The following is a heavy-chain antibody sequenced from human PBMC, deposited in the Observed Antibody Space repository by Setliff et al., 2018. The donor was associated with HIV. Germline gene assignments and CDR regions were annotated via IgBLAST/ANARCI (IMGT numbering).Heavy chain of an antibody. CDR1: GDGISSWQ. CDR3: ARRYYDSSGFYEAFDI. J-gene: IGHJ3*02. CDR2: IYTSGTT. D-gene: IGHD3-22*01. Sequence: SETLSLTCTVSGDGISSWQWSWIRQPPGKGLEWIGYIYTSGTTNYNPSLKSRVTISVDTSKNQFSLKLNSVTAADTAVYYCARRYYDSSGFYEAFDIWGQGAMVTVSS. V-gene: IGHV4-4*09.